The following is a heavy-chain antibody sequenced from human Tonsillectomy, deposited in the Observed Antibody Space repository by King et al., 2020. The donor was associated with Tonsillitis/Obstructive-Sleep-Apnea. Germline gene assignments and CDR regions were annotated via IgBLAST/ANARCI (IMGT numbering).Heavy chain of an antibody. Sequence: VQLVESGAEVKKPGASVKVSCKASGYTFTNYGISWVRQAPGQGLEWMAWISAHNGHTNYAQKLHGRVTMTTDTSTSTAYMELRSLRSDDTAVYYCARDSMSHYYDSSGYYTFNYWGQGTLVTVSA. J-gene: IGHJ4*02. V-gene: IGHV1-18*01. CDR3: ARDSMSHYYDSSGYYTFNY. CDR2: ISAHNGHT. CDR1: GYTFTNYG. D-gene: IGHD3-22*01.